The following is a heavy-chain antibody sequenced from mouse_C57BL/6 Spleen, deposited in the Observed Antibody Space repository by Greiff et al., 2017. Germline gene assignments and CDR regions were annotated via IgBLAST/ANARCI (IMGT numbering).Heavy chain of an antibody. CDR2: IWGVGST. CDR3: ASSYGKGAMDY. Sequence: QVQLQQSGPGLVAPSQSLSITCPVSGFSLTSYGVDWVRQSPGKGLEWLGVIWGVGSTNYNSALKSRLSISKDNSKSQVFLKMNSLQTDDTAMYYCASSYGKGAMDYWGQGTSVTVSS. CDR1: GFSLTSYG. D-gene: IGHD2-1*01. V-gene: IGHV2-6*01. J-gene: IGHJ4*01.